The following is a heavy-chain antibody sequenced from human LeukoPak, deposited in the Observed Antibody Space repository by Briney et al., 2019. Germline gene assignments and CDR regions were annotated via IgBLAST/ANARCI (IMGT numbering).Heavy chain of an antibody. V-gene: IGHV4-30-2*01. D-gene: IGHD3-16*02. Sequence: SETLSLTCTVSGGSISSGGYYWSWIRQPPGKGLEWIGYIYHSGSTYCNPSLKSRVTISVDRSKNQFSLKLSSVTAADTAVYYCARVGVYDYVWGSYCCPMDVWGKGTTVTVST. CDR1: GGSISSGGYY. CDR2: IYHSGST. J-gene: IGHJ6*04. CDR3: ARVGVYDYVWGSYCCPMDV.